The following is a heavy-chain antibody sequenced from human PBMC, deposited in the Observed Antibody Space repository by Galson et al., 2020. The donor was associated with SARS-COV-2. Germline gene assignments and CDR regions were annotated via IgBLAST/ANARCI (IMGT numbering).Heavy chain of an antibody. CDR1: GFTFSTYD. J-gene: IGHJ6*03. CDR2: ISFDGKTY. Sequence: GESLKISCGGSGFTFSTYDIHWVRQAPGKGLEWVAVISFDGKTYYYADSVKGRFTISRDISRDTVYLQMNSPRVEDTAVYYCARAYYNYMDVWGKGTTVTVSS. V-gene: IGHV3-33*01. CDR3: ARAYYNYMDV.